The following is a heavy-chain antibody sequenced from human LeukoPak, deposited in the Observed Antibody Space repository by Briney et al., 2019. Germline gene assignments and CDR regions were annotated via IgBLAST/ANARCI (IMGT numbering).Heavy chain of an antibody. CDR3: ARSFGVVVIKDYYYGMDV. J-gene: IGHJ6*02. V-gene: IGHV1-8*01. Sequence: ASVKVSCKASGYTFTSYDINWVRQATGQGLEWMGWTNPNSGNTGYAQKFQGRVTMTRNTSISTAYMELSSLRSEDTAVYYCARSFGVVVIKDYYYGMDVWGQGTTVTVSS. CDR2: TNPNSGNT. D-gene: IGHD3-22*01. CDR1: GYTFTSYD.